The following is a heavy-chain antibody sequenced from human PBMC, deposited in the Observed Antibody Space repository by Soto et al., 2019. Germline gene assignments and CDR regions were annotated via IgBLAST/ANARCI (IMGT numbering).Heavy chain of an antibody. V-gene: IGHV3-21*01. CDR3: ARGGPYCSGATCYSFDY. CDR2: ISSSSSYI. Sequence: EVQLVESGGGLVKPGGSLRLSCAASGFAFSSFTMNWVRQAPGKGLEWVSSISSSSSYIYYTDSLEGRFTIFRDNAKNSLYLQMDSLRGEDTAVYYCARGGPYCSGATCYSFDYWGQGTLVTVSS. D-gene: IGHD2-15*01. CDR1: GFAFSSFT. J-gene: IGHJ4*02.